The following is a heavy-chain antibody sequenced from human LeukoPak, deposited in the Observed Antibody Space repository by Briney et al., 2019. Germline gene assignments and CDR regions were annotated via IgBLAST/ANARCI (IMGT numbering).Heavy chain of an antibody. CDR3: AKVRVGTAHFDY. CDR2: ISHDGSNN. CDR1: GFTFSNYG. V-gene: IGHV3-30*18. J-gene: IGHJ4*02. D-gene: IGHD2-15*01. Sequence: GWSLRLSCAASGFTFSNYGMHWVRQAPGKGLEWVVVISHDGSNNNYADSVKGRFTISRDNSKNTLYLQMNSLRPEDTAVYYCAKVRVGTAHFDYWGQGTLVTVSS.